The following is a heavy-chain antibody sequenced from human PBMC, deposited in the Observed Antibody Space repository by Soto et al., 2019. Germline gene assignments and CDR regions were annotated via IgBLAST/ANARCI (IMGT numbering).Heavy chain of an antibody. V-gene: IGHV1-69*01. CDR1: GGSISTHA. J-gene: IGHJ4*02. CDR3: VMGSQIEYYEGSGRSYSLDK. CDR2: ISPVFGRT. D-gene: IGHD3-22*01. Sequence: QVQLVQSGAEVKTPGSSVKVSCKASGGSISTHAITWVRQAPGQGLVWMGQISPVFGRTNYAQIFQGRVTITADESTSTTYMEPRSLRSEDTAIYSCVMGSQIEYYEGSGRSYSLDKWGQGTLVTVS.